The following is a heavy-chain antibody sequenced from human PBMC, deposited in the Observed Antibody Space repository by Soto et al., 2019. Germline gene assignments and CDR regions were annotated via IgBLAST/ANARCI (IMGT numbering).Heavy chain of an antibody. CDR2: ISWNSGSI. Sequence: PGGSLRLSCAASGFTFGDYAMHWVRQAPGKGLEWVSGISWNSGSIGYADSVKGRFTISRDNAKNSLYLQMNSLRAEDTALYYCARVVVPYYYCYYGMDVWGQGTTVTVSS. V-gene: IGHV3-9*01. CDR3: ARVVVPYYYCYYGMDV. D-gene: IGHD3-16*02. J-gene: IGHJ6*02. CDR1: GFTFGDYA.